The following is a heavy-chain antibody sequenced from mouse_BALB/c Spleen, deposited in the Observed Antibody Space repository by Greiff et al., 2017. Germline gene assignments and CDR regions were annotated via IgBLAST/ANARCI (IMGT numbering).Heavy chain of an antibody. CDR1: GFTFSSYA. CDR2: ISSGGST. D-gene: IGHD1-1*01. Sequence: EVQRVESGGGLVKPGGSLKLSCAASGFTFSSYAMSWVRQTPEKRLEWVASISSGGSTYYPDSVKGRFTISRDNARNILYLQMSSLRSEDTAMYYCAREGYGSSYDYAMDYWGQGTSVTVSS. V-gene: IGHV5-6-5*01. CDR3: AREGYGSSYDYAMDY. J-gene: IGHJ4*01.